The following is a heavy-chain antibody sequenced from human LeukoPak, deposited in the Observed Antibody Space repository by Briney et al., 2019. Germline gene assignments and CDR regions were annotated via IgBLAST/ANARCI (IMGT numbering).Heavy chain of an antibody. CDR2: MNPNSGNT. V-gene: IGHV1-8*03. CDR3: ARGTPVGSFRN. Sequence: GSSVKVSCKASGGTFSSYAISWVRQAPGQGLEWMGWMNPNSGNTGYAQKFQGRVTITRNTSISTAYMELSSLRSEDTAVYYCARGTPVGSFRNWGQGTLVTVSS. D-gene: IGHD4-23*01. CDR1: GGTFSSYA. J-gene: IGHJ4*02.